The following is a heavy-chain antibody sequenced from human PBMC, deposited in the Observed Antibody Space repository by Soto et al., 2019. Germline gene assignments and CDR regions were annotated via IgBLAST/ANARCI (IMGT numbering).Heavy chain of an antibody. Sequence: ASVKVSCKASGYTFTSYGISWVRQAPGQGLEWMGWISAYNGNTNYAQKLRGRVTMTTDTSTSTAYMELRSLRSDDTAVYYCARAYYYGSGSYSKDFDYWGQGTLVTVSS. J-gene: IGHJ4*02. CDR3: ARAYYYGSGSYSKDFDY. CDR1: GYTFTSYG. V-gene: IGHV1-18*04. D-gene: IGHD3-10*01. CDR2: ISAYNGNT.